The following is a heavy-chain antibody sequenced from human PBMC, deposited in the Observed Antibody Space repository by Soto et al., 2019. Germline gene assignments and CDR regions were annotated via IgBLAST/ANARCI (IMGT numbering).Heavy chain of an antibody. J-gene: IGHJ5*02. Sequence: ASETLSLTCTVSGGSVSSNSYSWGWIRQPPGKGLEWIGSMYYRGSTYYNPSLKSRVTISVDTSKNQFSLKLSSVTAADTAVYYFARQTMYYDFWSGPNWFDPWGQGTLVTVSS. CDR1: GGSVSSNSYS. CDR3: ARQTMYYDFWSGPNWFDP. D-gene: IGHD3-3*01. V-gene: IGHV4-39*01. CDR2: MYYRGST.